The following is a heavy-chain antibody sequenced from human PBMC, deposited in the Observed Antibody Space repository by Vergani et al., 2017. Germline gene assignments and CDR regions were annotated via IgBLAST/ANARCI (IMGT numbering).Heavy chain of an antibody. Sequence: VQLVESGGGLVKPGGSLRLSCAASGFTFSTYGMHWVRQAPGKGLEWVAVISNDGSNRYCVDSVKGRFSISRDNSENTLYLQMNSLQIEDTAMYYCAGGDLNWNIVNGAFDMWGQGTMVTVSS. D-gene: IGHD1/OR15-1a*01. CDR2: ISNDGSNR. CDR1: GFTFSTYG. V-gene: IGHV3-30*03. J-gene: IGHJ3*02. CDR3: AGGDLNWNIVNGAFDM.